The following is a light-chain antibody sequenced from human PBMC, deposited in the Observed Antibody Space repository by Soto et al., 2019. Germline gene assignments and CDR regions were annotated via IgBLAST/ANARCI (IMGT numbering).Light chain of an antibody. CDR3: QQYGGVPYT. V-gene: IGKV3-20*01. CDR2: GAS. CDR1: QSVSSDY. J-gene: IGKJ2*01. Sequence: EIVLTQSPGTLSLSPGERATLSCRASQSVSSDYLVWYQQKPGQAPRLLIYGASRRATDIPDRFSGSGSGTDFTLTISRLDPEDFAVYCCQQYGGVPYTFGQGTKVDIK.